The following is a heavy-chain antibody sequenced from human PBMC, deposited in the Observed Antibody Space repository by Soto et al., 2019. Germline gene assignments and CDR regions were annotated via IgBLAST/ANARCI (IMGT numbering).Heavy chain of an antibody. Sequence: GGSLRLSCAASGFTFSGSAMHWVRQASGKGLEWVGRIRSKANSYATAYAASVKGRFTISRDNSKNTLYLQMNSLRAEDTAVYYCAKGGYCSGGSCYFDYWGQGTLVTVSS. CDR1: GFTFSGSA. J-gene: IGHJ4*02. CDR2: IRSKANSYAT. CDR3: AKGGYCSGGSCYFDY. D-gene: IGHD2-15*01. V-gene: IGHV3-73*01.